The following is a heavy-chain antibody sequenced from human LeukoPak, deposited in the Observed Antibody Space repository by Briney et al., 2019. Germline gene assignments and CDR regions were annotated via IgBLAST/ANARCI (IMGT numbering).Heavy chain of an antibody. V-gene: IGHV1-2*02. CDR2: INPNSGGT. J-gene: IGHJ4*02. CDR3: ARPNYYDSSGQFDY. Sequence: ASVKVSCKTSGYTFSGYYLNWVRQAPGQGLEWMGWINPNSGGTNYPQKFQGRVTMTRDTSISAAYMELSGLRSDDTAVYYCARPNYYDSSGQFDYWGQGALVIVSS. CDR1: GYTFSGYY. D-gene: IGHD3-22*01.